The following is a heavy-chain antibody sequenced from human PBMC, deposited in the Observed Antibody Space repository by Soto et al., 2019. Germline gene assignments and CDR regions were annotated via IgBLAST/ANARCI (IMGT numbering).Heavy chain of an antibody. CDR1: GASISGSFR. CDR3: ASSSSGFEIHY. V-gene: IGHV4-39*01. J-gene: IGHJ4*02. D-gene: IGHD5-12*01. CDR2: LNSGNT. Sequence: QLQLQESGPSLVKPAETLSLLCTVSGASISGSFRWGWIRQPPGQGLEWIWSLNSGNTYFISSLESRVSISVGTSKNQFSLKLNSLTATDTAVYYFASSSSGFEIHYWGQGTLVTVSS.